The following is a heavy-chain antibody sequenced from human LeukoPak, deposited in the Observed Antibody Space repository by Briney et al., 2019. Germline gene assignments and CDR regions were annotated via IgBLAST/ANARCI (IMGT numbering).Heavy chain of an antibody. J-gene: IGHJ6*03. CDR1: GFTFSSYA. D-gene: IGHD2-15*01. V-gene: IGHV3-23*01. Sequence: GRSLRLSCAASGFTFSSYAMSWVRQAPGKGLEWVSAIRGSGDRTHYADSVKGRFTISRDNSKNTLYLQMNSLRAEDTAIYYCAKNGDRGAYCTGGTCYPYFYYYMDVWGKGTTVTI. CDR2: IRGSGDRT. CDR3: AKNGDRGAYCTGGTCYPYFYYYMDV.